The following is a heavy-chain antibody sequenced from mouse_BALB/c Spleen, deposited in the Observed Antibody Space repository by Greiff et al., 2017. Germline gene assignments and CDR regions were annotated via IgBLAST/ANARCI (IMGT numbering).Heavy chain of an antibody. V-gene: IGHV14-3*02. D-gene: IGHD2-2*01. Sequence: EVQLQQSGAELVKPGASVKLSCKASGFNIKDTYMHWVKQRPEQGLEWIGRIDPANGNTKYDPKFQGKATITADTSSNTAYLQLSSLTSEDTAVYYCAYGYDERAYAMDYWGQGTSVTVSS. CDR2: IDPANGNT. CDR1: GFNIKDTY. J-gene: IGHJ4*01. CDR3: AYGYDERAYAMDY.